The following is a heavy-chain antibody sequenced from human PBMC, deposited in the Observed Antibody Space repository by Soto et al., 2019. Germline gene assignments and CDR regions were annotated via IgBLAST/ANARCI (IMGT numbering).Heavy chain of an antibody. CDR1: GFTFSRYA. V-gene: IGHV3-23*01. CDR3: AKDPHYPTSYGETPRVG. CDR2: SSGSGGST. D-gene: IGHD4-17*01. Sequence: EVQLLESGGGLVQPGGSLRLSCAAAGFTFSRYAMSWVRQAPGKGLEWVSVSSGSGGSTYYADSVKGRFTISRYHSKNTLYMQMNSLSAEDTAVYYCAKDPHYPTSYGETPRVGWGQGTLVTVSS. J-gene: IGHJ4*02.